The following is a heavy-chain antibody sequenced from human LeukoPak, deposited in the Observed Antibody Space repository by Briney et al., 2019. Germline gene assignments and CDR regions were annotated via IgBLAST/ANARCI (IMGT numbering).Heavy chain of an antibody. Sequence: GSVNDSCKASGYTFTGYYMHWVRQAPGQGLEWMGWINPYSGGTNYAQKFQGRVIMPRDTSLNPAYMELSRLRSDDTAVYYCARDPYCSSTSCYGGDLFGYWGQGTLVTVSS. V-gene: IGHV1-2*02. J-gene: IGHJ4*02. CDR2: INPYSGGT. D-gene: IGHD2-2*01. CDR1: GYTFTGYY. CDR3: ARDPYCSSTSCYGGDLFGY.